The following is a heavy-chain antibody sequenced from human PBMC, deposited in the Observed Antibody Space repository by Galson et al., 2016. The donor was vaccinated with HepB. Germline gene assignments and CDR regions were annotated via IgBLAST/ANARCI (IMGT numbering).Heavy chain of an antibody. Sequence: SLRLSCAASGFTFSSYAMSWVRQAPGKGLEWVSVISNSGGSTYYADSVKGRFTISRDNSKNTLNLQMNSLRAEDTAVYYCAKRMSYSYYYAMDIWGQGTTVTVSS. CDR2: ISNSGGST. CDR1: GFTFSSYA. D-gene: IGHD2-15*01. CDR3: AKRMSYSYYYAMDI. V-gene: IGHV3-23*01. J-gene: IGHJ6*02.